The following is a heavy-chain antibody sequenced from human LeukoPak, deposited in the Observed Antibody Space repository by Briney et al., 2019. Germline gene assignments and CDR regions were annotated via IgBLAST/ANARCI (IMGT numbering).Heavy chain of an antibody. CDR2: MYYTGTT. CDR3: ARSVSAYAGRGWFDP. Sequence: SETLSLTCSVSGGSVRSLGYSWGWIRQPPGKGLEWMASMYYTGTTYYNPSLKSRVTMSVDTSKNQFSLNLTSVTAADTAVFYCARSVSAYAGRGWFDPWGQGTLVTVSS. V-gene: IGHV4-39*07. J-gene: IGHJ5*02. D-gene: IGHD5-12*01. CDR1: GGSVRSLGYS.